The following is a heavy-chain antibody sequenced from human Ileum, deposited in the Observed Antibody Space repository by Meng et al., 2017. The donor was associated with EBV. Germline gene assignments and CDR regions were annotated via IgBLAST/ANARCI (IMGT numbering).Heavy chain of an antibody. CDR3: ARGRGYGDYGSLY. CDR1: GGSFSGYY. J-gene: IGHJ4*02. V-gene: IGHV4-34*01. D-gene: IGHD4-17*01. CDR2: INHSGST. Sequence: QVHLQQWCGGLLKASEPLSLTCAVYGGSFSGYYWSWIRQPPGKGLEWIGEINHSGSTNYNPSLKSRVTISVDTSKNQFSLKLSSVTAADTAVYYCARGRGYGDYGSLYWGQGTLVTVSS.